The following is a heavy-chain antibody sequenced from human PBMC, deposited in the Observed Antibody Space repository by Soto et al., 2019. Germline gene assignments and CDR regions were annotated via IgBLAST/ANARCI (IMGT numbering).Heavy chain of an antibody. CDR1: GFSLSTTGVG. Sequence: QITLKESGPTLVKPTQTLKLTCTFSGFSLSTTGVGVGWIRQPPGKALQWLALIYWDDNKRYSPSLKSRLTITKDTSKNQVVLTMTNMDPVDTATYYCAHRDETGDWFDPWGQGTLVTVSS. J-gene: IGHJ5*02. CDR3: AHRDETGDWFDP. CDR2: IYWDDNK. V-gene: IGHV2-5*02.